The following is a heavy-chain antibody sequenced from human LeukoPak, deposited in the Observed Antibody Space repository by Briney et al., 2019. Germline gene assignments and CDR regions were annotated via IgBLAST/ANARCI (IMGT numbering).Heavy chain of an antibody. CDR3: ATETYYSHSSGYGDAFDI. CDR2: IFPGDSDT. V-gene: IGHV5-51*01. Sequence: GESLKISCKGSGYSFTNYWIGWVRPMPGKGLEWMGIIFPGDSDTRYSPSFQGQVTISADKSINTAYLQWSSLKASDTAMYFCATETYYSHSSGYGDAFDIWGQGTMVTVSS. D-gene: IGHD3-22*01. J-gene: IGHJ3*02. CDR1: GYSFTNYW.